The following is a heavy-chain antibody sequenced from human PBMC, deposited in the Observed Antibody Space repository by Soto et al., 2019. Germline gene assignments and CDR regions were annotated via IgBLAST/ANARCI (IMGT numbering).Heavy chain of an antibody. CDR3: PTNYHYGSGSPTLIDY. Sequence: GGSLRLSCAASGFTFSNAWMNWVRQAPGKGLEWVGRIKSNTDGGTTDYPAPVKGRFTISRDDSKNTLYLQMTSLKTEDTAVYYCPTNYHYGSGSPTLIDYWGQGTLVTVSS. D-gene: IGHD3-10*01. V-gene: IGHV3-15*07. CDR2: IKSNTDGGTT. CDR1: GFTFSNAW. J-gene: IGHJ4*02.